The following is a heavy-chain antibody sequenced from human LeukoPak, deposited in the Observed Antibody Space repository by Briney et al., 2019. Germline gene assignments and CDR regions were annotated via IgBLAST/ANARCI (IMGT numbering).Heavy chain of an antibody. D-gene: IGHD3-10*01. CDR1: GGSISSYY. J-gene: IGHJ4*02. CDR2: IYYSGST. Sequence: TSETLSLTCTVSGGSISSYYWSWIRQPPGKGLEWIGYIYYSGSTNYNPSLKSRVTISVDTSKNQLSLRLTSMTAADTAVYYCARGYYYRTWGQGTLVTVSS. V-gene: IGHV4-59*08. CDR3: ARGYYYRT.